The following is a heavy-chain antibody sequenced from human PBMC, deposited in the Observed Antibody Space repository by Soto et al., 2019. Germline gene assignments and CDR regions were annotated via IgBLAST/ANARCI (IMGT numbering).Heavy chain of an antibody. J-gene: IGHJ4*02. V-gene: IGHV1-8*01. CDR1: GYTFTSYD. D-gene: IGHD1-7*01. CDR2: MNPNSGNT. Sequence: QVQLVQSGAEVKKPGASVKVYCKASGYTFTSYDLNWVRQATGQGLEWMGWMNPNSGNTGYAQKFQGSITLPRNTSTSTAYMELGSLRSEDTAVYYCASRTGNTCDYWGQGTLVTVSS. CDR3: ASRTGNTCDY.